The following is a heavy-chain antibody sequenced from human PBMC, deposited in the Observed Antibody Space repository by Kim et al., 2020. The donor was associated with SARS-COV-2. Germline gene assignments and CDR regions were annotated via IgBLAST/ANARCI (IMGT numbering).Heavy chain of an antibody. V-gene: IGHV3-15*01. CDR1: GFTFSNAW. Sequence: GGSLRLSCAASGFTFSNAWMSWVRQAPGKGLEWVGRIKSKTDGRTTDYAAPVKGRFTISRDDSKNTLYLQMNSLKTEDTAVYYCTTDFHPRFIAAAGNFDYWGQGTLVTVSS. CDR2: IKSKTDGRTT. D-gene: IGHD6-13*01. CDR3: TTDFHPRFIAAAGNFDY. J-gene: IGHJ4*02.